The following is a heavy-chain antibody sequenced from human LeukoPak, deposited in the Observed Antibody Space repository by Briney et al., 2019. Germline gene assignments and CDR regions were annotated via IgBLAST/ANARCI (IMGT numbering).Heavy chain of an antibody. CDR1: GGSFSGYY. CDR2: INHSGST. D-gene: IGHD6-13*01. J-gene: IGHJ6*03. CDR3: ARSKQLVRYYYYMDV. V-gene: IGHV4-34*01. Sequence: SETLSLTCAVYGGSFSGYYWSWIRQPPGKGLEWIGEINHSGSTNYNPSLKSRVTISVDTSKYQFSLKLSSVTAADTAVYYCARSKQLVRYYYYMDVWGKGTTVTVSS.